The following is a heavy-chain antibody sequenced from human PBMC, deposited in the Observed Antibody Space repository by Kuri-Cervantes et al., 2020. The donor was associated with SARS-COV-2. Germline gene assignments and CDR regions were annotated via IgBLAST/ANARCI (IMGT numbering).Heavy chain of an antibody. J-gene: IGHJ4*02. D-gene: IGHD3-9*01. V-gene: IGHV1-69*10. CDR1: GFTFTSSA. CDR2: IIPILGIA. CDR3: ARAADTAPPPYDILSGYYFDY. Sequence: SVKVSCKASGFTFTSSAVQWVRQAPGQGLEWMGGIIPILGIANYAQKFQGRVTITADKSTSTAYMELSSLRSEDTAVYYCARAADTAPPPYDILSGYYFDYWGQGTLVTVSS.